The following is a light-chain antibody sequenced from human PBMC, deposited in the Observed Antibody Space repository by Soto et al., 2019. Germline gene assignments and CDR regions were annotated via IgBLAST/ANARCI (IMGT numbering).Light chain of an antibody. CDR2: DAS. Sequence: EIVMTQSPATLSVSPGERATLSCRASQSISSNLAWYQQKPGQAPRLLIYDASNRATGIPARFSVSGSGTEFTLTISSLQSEDCAVYYCQQYNNWPPYTFGQGTKLEIK. CDR1: QSISSN. V-gene: IGKV3-15*01. CDR3: QQYNNWPPYT. J-gene: IGKJ2*01.